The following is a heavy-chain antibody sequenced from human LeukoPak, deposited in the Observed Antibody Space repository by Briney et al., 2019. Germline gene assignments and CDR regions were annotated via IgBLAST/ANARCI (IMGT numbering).Heavy chain of an antibody. CDR3: ARRVYGALFDI. D-gene: IGHD3-10*01. CDR1: GGSISSSSYY. CDR2: VYYSGST. J-gene: IGHJ3*02. V-gene: IGHV4-39*01. Sequence: PSETLSLTCTVSGGSISSSSYYWGWVRQPPERGLEWIGSVYYSGSTYYNPSLKSRVTISVDTSKNQFSLKLSSVTAADTAVYYCARRVYGALFDIWGQGTMVTVSS.